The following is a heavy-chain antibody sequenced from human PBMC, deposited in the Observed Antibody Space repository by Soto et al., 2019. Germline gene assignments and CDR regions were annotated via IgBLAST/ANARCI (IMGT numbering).Heavy chain of an antibody. CDR1: GYPFTSYC. V-gene: IGHV1-18*04. J-gene: IGHJ6*02. CDR3: ARGGDFWSGYPQIYYNYGMDV. Sequence: ASVKVACKASGYPFTSYCISWVRHAPGQGLEWRGWISAYDGNTNYAQKFQGRVTMITDTSTSTAYMDLRSLRSDDTAVYYCARGGDFWSGYPQIYYNYGMDVWGQGTTVTVSS. D-gene: IGHD3-3*01. CDR2: ISAYDGNT.